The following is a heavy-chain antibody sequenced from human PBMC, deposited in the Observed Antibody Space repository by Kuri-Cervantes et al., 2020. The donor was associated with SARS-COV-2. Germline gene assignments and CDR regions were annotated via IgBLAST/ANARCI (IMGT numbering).Heavy chain of an antibody. Sequence: SETLSLTCTVSGGSVSDGNFYWSWIRQPAGKGLEWIGRIYTSGSTNYNPSLKSRVTISVDTSKNQFSLKLSSVTAADTAVYYCARGSVGAIFGVVTHYYYMDVWGKGTTVTVSS. V-gene: IGHV4-61*02. D-gene: IGHD3-3*01. CDR1: GGSVSDGNFY. J-gene: IGHJ6*03. CDR3: ARGSVGAIFGVVTHYYYMDV. CDR2: IYTSGST.